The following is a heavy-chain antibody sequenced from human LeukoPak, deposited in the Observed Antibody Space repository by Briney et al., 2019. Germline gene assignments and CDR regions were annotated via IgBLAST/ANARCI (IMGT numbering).Heavy chain of an antibody. D-gene: IGHD3-10*01. Sequence: PSETLSLTCAVYGGSFSGYYWSWIRQPPGKGLEWIGEINHSGSTNYNPSLKSRVTISVDTSKNQFSLKLSSVTAADTAVYYCARALRSYLSADYWGQGTLVTVSS. CDR1: GGSFSGYY. V-gene: IGHV4-34*01. CDR2: INHSGST. CDR3: ARALRSYLSADY. J-gene: IGHJ4*02.